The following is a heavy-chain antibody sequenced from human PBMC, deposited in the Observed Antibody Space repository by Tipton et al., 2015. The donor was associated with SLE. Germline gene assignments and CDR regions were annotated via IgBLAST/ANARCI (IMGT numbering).Heavy chain of an antibody. J-gene: IGHJ4*02. CDR2: LYTSGST. CDR3: ARQPYYESPFDY. D-gene: IGHD3-22*01. V-gene: IGHV4-4*07. CDR1: GDSISSHY. Sequence: TLSLTCTVSGDSISSHYWSWIRQPAGKGLEWIGHLYTSGSTNFNPSLKSRVTISVDTSKNQFSLTLNSVTAADTAVYFCARQPYYESPFDYWGQGTLVTVSS.